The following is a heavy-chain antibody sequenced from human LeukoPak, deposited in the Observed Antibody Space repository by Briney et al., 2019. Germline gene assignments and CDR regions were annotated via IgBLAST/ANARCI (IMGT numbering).Heavy chain of an antibody. CDR1: GFTFSSYG. D-gene: IGHD3/OR15-3a*01. CDR3: AKDPGLIRGYFDY. J-gene: IGHJ4*02. Sequence: SGGSLRLSCAASGFTFSSYGMHWVRQAPGKGLEWVAVISYDGSNKYYADSVKGRFTISRDNSKNTLYLQMSSLRAEDTAVYYCAKDPGLIRGYFDYWGQGTLVTVSS. V-gene: IGHV3-30*18. CDR2: ISYDGSNK.